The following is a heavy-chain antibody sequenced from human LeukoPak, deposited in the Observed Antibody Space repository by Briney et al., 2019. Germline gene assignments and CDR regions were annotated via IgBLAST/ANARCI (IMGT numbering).Heavy chain of an antibody. Sequence: GGSLRLSCVASGFSFNKYAMHWVRQAPGKGLEWVAVISYDGSNKYYADSVKGRFTISRDNSKNTLYLQMNSLRAEDTAVYYCARGTPSSSGWLYYGMDVWGQGTTVTVSS. CDR1: GFSFNKYA. V-gene: IGHV3-30-3*01. D-gene: IGHD6-19*01. CDR2: ISYDGSNK. J-gene: IGHJ6*02. CDR3: ARGTPSSSGWLYYGMDV.